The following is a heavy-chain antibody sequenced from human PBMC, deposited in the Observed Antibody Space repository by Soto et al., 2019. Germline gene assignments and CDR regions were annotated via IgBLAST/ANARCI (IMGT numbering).Heavy chain of an antibody. CDR2: IIPIFGTA. J-gene: IGHJ6*02. Sequence: QVQLVQSGAEVKKPGSSVKVSCKASGDTFSSYAISWVRQAPGQGLEWMGGIIPIFGTANYAQKFQGRVTITADESTSTADMELSSLRSEDTAVYYCAIVATIHHYYYYGMDVWGQGTTVTVSS. CDR1: GDTFSSYA. V-gene: IGHV1-69*01. CDR3: AIVATIHHYYYYGMDV. D-gene: IGHD5-12*01.